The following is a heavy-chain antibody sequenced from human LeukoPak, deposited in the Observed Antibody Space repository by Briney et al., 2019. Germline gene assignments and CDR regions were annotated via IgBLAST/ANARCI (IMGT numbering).Heavy chain of an antibody. V-gene: IGHV3-7*01. CDR2: IKQDGSEK. Sequence: GGSLRLSCAASGFTFSSYWMSWVRQAPGKGLEWVANIKQDGSEKYYVDSVKGRFTISRDNAKNSLYLQMNSLRAEDTAVYYCARGGYSSSWTWFDPWGQGTLVTVSS. J-gene: IGHJ5*02. CDR3: ARGGYSSSWTWFDP. CDR1: GFTFSSYW. D-gene: IGHD6-13*01.